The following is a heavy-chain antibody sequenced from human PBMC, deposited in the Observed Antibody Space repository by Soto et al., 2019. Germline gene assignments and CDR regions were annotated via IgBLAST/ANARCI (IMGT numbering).Heavy chain of an antibody. D-gene: IGHD6-19*01. V-gene: IGHV3-11*01. CDR1: GFTFSDYY. J-gene: IGHJ1*01. CDR2: ISGSGDSI. CDR3: AKGVPGIAVAGTGYFQH. Sequence: GGSLRLSCAASGFTFSDYYMSWIRQAPGKGLEWVSYISGSGDSIYYADSVKGRFTISRDNSKNSLYLQMNSLRAEDTAVYYCAKGVPGIAVAGTGYFQHWGQGTLVTVSS.